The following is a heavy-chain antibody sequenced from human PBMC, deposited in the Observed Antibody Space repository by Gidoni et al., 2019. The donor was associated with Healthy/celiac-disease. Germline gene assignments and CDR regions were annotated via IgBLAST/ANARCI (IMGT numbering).Heavy chain of an antibody. CDR2: IYYSGST. V-gene: IGHV4-39*01. CDR1: GGSISSSNYY. J-gene: IGHJ4*02. D-gene: IGHD4-17*01. CDR3: ARSNPSGDYYFDY. Sequence: QLQLTESGPGLVKPSETLSITCTDSGGSISSSNYYWGWIRQPPGKGLEWIGSIYYSGSTYHKPSLKSRVTISVDTSKNQFSLKLSSVTAADTAVYYCARSNPSGDYYFDYWGQGTLVTVSS.